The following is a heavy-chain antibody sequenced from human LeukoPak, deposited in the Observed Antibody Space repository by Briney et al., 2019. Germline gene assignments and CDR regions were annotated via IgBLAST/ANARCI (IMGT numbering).Heavy chain of an antibody. CDR1: GGFISSGYYY. CDR3: ARTSTLTTAFDI. CDR2: IHTGGST. D-gene: IGHD4-11*01. J-gene: IGHJ5*02. V-gene: IGHV4-61*02. Sequence: SQTLSLTCSVSGGFISSGYYYWSWLRQPAGKGLEWIGRIHTGGSTNYNPSLKSRVTISMDTFKNQFSLKLTSVTAADTAVYYCARTSTLTTAFDIWGQGTLVTVSS.